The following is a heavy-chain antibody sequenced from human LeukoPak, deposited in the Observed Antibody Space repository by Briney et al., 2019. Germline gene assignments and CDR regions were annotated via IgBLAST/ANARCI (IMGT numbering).Heavy chain of an antibody. CDR1: GFTFSGYT. CDR3: AKETALVGGHSAIFDH. D-gene: IGHD3-3*01. CDR2: ISGSGITT. V-gene: IGHV3-23*01. Sequence: GGSLRLSCAASGFTFSGYTMNWVRQAPGKGPEWVSSISGSGITTNYADSVKGRFTISRDYSKNTLYLQMSSLRAEDTAVYYCAKETALVGGHSAIFDHWGQGTLVTVSS. J-gene: IGHJ4*02.